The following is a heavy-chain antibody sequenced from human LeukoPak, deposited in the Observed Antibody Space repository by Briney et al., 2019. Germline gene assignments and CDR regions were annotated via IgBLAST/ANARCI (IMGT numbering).Heavy chain of an antibody. Sequence: KPSETLSLTCTVSGGSISSSSYYWGWIRQPPGKGLEWIGYFYYSGSANCNPALKSRVTISIDTSKNQFSLKLSSVTAADTAVYYCARAPIRIGWFDPWGQGTLVTVSS. CDR3: ARAPIRIGWFDP. V-gene: IGHV4-61*05. CDR1: GGSISSSSYY. J-gene: IGHJ5*02. CDR2: FYYSGSA. D-gene: IGHD3-10*01.